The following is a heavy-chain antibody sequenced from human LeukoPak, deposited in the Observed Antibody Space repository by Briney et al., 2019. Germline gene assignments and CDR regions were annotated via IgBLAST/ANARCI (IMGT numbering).Heavy chain of an antibody. Sequence: PGGSLRLSCAASGFTFSSYGMHWVRQAPGKGLEWVAVILYDGRTTNYADSVKGRFTISRDNSKNTLYLQMNSLRAEDTAVYYCARDVIRSGVLLWFGGSYGMDVWGQGTTVTVSS. CDR1: GFTFSSYG. CDR2: ILYDGRTT. CDR3: ARDVIRSGVLLWFGGSYGMDV. D-gene: IGHD3-10*01. V-gene: IGHV3-30*12. J-gene: IGHJ6*02.